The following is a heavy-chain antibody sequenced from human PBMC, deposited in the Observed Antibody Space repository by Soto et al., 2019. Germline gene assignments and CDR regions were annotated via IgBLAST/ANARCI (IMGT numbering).Heavy chain of an antibody. Sequence: QVQLVQSGAEVKKPGSSVKVSCKASGGTLSSYTFSWVRQAPGQGLAWMGRVIPNLGVTNYAKKFKGRFTIVGFNTRSNAYMEQKRLRYEVTAVYYCARDKGYCSDTSCPAYHFWGQGTLVTASS. D-gene: IGHD2-15*01. CDR2: VIPNLGVT. CDR3: ARDKGYCSDTSCPAYHF. CDR1: GGTLSSYT. J-gene: IGHJ4*02. V-gene: IGHV1-69*08.